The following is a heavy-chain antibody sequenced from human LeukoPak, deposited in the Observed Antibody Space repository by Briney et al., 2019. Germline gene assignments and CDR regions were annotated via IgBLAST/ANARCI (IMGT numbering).Heavy chain of an antibody. Sequence: GGSLRLSCAASGFIFSSYAMSWVRQAPGKGLEWVSAIGSSGASTFYADSVKGRFTISRDNSKNTLYLQMNSLRAEDTAVHYCAKHGEAYGDSKTDYWGQGTLVTVSS. CDR1: GFIFSSYA. CDR2: IGSSGAST. J-gene: IGHJ4*02. V-gene: IGHV3-23*01. CDR3: AKHGEAYGDSKTDY. D-gene: IGHD4-17*01.